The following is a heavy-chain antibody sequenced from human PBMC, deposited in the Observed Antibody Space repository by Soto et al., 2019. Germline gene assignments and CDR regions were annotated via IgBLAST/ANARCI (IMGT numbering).Heavy chain of an antibody. D-gene: IGHD3-3*01. V-gene: IGHV1-69*06. Sequence: QVQLVQSGAEVKKSGSAVKLSCKASGGSLISYAVNWVRQAPGQGLEWVGGIIPVFGTVNYAQRFQGRVRLSADKSKNMAYLELSSLISEDTALYYCARGDDFWSGGMDVWGQGTTVTVSS. CDR2: IIPVFGTV. CDR3: ARGDDFWSGGMDV. CDR1: GGSLISYA. J-gene: IGHJ6*02.